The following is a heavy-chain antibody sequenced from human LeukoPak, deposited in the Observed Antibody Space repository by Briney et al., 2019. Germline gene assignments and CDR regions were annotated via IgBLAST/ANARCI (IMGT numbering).Heavy chain of an antibody. CDR3: AREVDV. V-gene: IGHV4-34*01. J-gene: IGHJ6*04. CDR2: INHSGST. Sequence: SETLSLTCAVYGGSFSGYYWSWIRQPPGKGLEWIGEINHSGSTNYNPSLKSRVTISVDTSKNQFSLKLSSVTAADTAVYYCAREVDVWGKGTTVTVPS. CDR1: GGSFSGYY.